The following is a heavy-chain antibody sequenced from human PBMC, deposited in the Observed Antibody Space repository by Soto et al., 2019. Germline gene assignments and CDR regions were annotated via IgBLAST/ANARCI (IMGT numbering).Heavy chain of an antibody. CDR1: GGSISSGDYY. CDR3: ARRTYGGNNCFDP. J-gene: IGHJ5*02. V-gene: IGHV4-30-4*01. CDR2: IYYSGST. D-gene: IGHD3-16*01. Sequence: SETLSLTCTVSGGSISSGDYYWSWIRQPPGKGLEWIGFIYYSGSTYYNPSLKSRVTISVDTSKSQFSLKLSSVTAADTALYYCARRTYGGNNCFDPWGQVTLVTVSS.